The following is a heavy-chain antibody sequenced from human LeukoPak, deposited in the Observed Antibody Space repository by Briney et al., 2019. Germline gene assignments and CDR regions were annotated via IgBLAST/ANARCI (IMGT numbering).Heavy chain of an antibody. Sequence: GKSLRLSCAVSGFTFSDYAMHWVRQAPGKGLEWVGIISYDGSDKYYADSVKGRFTISRDNSKNTLYLQMNSLRPEDTAVYYCAKNRVVFNWNYAYYFDYWGQGTLVTVSS. CDR3: AKNRVVFNWNYAYYFDY. CDR1: GFTFSDYA. J-gene: IGHJ4*02. CDR2: ISYDGSDK. D-gene: IGHD1-7*01. V-gene: IGHV3-30*18.